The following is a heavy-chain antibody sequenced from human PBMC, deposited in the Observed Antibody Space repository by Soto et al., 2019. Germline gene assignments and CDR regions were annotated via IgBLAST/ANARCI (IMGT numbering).Heavy chain of an antibody. CDR2: IMPTFGSA. J-gene: IGHJ4*02. Sequence: SLKVSCTASGGPFSGHGIAWVRQVPGQGLEWMGGIMPTFGSATYAPKFQGRVTISADKSTSTAYMELSSLRSEDTAVQFCASERSAQYYDYWGQGTLVTVSS. D-gene: IGHD1-26*01. CDR1: GGPFSGHG. V-gene: IGHV1-69*06. CDR3: ASERSAQYYDY.